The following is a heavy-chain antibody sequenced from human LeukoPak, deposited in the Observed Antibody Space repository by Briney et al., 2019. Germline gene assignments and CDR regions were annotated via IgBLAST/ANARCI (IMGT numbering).Heavy chain of an antibody. CDR1: GYSFTGYY. Sequence: ASVKVSCKTSGYSFTGYYIHWVRQAPGQGLEWMGWINPDTGGTNYAQKFQGRVTMTRDTSISTAYMELSRLRSDDTAVYYCARDAYYYGSGSYWFDPWGQGTLVTVSS. D-gene: IGHD3-10*01. V-gene: IGHV1-2*02. CDR2: INPDTGGT. J-gene: IGHJ5*02. CDR3: ARDAYYYGSGSYWFDP.